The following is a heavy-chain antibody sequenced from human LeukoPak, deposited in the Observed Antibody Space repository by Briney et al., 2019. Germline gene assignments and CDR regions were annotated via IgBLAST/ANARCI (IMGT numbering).Heavy chain of an antibody. CDR1: GYSISSGYY. V-gene: IGHV4-38-2*01. CDR3: ARPYHSSWYLNWFDP. Sequence: SETLSLTCAVSGYSISSGYYWGWTRQRPRKGLEWIGRIYHNGNTYYNPSLKSRVTISVDTSKNEVSVKLSSVTAADTAVYYCARPYHSSWYLNWFDPWGQGTLVTVSS. J-gene: IGHJ5*02. CDR2: IYHNGNT. D-gene: IGHD6-13*01.